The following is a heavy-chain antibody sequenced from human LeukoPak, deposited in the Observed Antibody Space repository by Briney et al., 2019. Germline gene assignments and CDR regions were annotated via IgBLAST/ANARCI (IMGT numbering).Heavy chain of an antibody. CDR2: INSDGSSI. J-gene: IGHJ4*02. D-gene: IGHD6-13*01. CDR3: ARISSWLPLDY. V-gene: IGHV3-74*01. Sequence: PGGSLRLSCAASGFTFSSYWMHWVRQAPGRGLVWVSRINSDGSSISYADSVKGRFTISRDNAKNSLYLQMNSLRAEDTALYYCARISSWLPLDYWGQGTLVTVSS. CDR1: GFTFSSYW.